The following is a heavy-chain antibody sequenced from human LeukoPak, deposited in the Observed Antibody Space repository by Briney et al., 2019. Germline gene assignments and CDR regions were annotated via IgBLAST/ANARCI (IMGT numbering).Heavy chain of an antibody. CDR3: AKDENYDSSGYEPPYYFDY. J-gene: IGHJ4*02. CDR2: ISGSGGST. V-gene: IGHV3-23*01. D-gene: IGHD3-22*01. CDR1: GFTFSSYA. Sequence: GGSLRLSCAASGFTFSSYAMSWVRQAPGKGLEWVSAISGSGGSTYYADSVKGRFTISTDNSKNTLYLQMNTLRADDTAVYYCAKDENYDSSGYEPPYYFDYWGQGTLVTVSS.